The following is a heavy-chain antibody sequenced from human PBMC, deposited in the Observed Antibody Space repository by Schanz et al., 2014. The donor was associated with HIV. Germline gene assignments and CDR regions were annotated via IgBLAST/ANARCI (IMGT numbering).Heavy chain of an antibody. Sequence: EEHLLESGGDLIQPGGSLRLSCVASGFPFSNFAMSWVRQDPGRGLEWVSSISGSGVSTFYAGSVKGRFAISRDKSKNTLYLQMNSLRVEDTAVYYCAKMARSVAANTNFDYWGQGTLVTVSS. V-gene: IGHV3-23*01. J-gene: IGHJ4*02. D-gene: IGHD6-19*01. CDR3: AKMARSVAANTNFDY. CDR2: ISGSGVST. CDR1: GFPFSNFA.